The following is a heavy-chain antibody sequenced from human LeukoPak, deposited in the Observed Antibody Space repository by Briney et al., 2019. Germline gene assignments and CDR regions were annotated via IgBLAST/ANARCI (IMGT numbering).Heavy chain of an antibody. CDR2: ISGSGGST. D-gene: IGHD4-17*01. V-gene: IGHV3-23*01. CDR3: AKDSPEIYGDYPWLDY. J-gene: IGHJ4*02. Sequence: GGSLRLSCAASGFTFSSYAMSWVRQAPGKGLEWVSAISGSGGSTYYADSVKGRFTISRDNSKNTLYLQMNSLRAEDTAVYYCAKDSPEIYGDYPWLDYWGQGTLVTVSS. CDR1: GFTFSSYA.